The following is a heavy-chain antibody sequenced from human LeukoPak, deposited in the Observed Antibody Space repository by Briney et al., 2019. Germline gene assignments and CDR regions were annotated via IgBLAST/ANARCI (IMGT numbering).Heavy chain of an antibody. V-gene: IGHV1-2*02. CDR2: INPNSGGT. Sequence: ASVKVSFKASGYTFTDYYFHWVRQAPGQGLEWMGWINPNSGGTNYAQKFQGRVTMTRDTSISTAYMELSSLTSDDTAVYYCARNRYGYNFGYWAQGTLVTVSS. CDR1: GYTFTDYY. J-gene: IGHJ4*02. D-gene: IGHD5-24*01. CDR3: ARNRYGYNFGY.